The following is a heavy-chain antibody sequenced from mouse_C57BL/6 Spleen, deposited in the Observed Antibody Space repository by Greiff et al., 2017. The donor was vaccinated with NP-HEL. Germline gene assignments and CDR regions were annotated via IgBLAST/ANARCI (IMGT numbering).Heavy chain of an antibody. V-gene: IGHV1-54*01. D-gene: IGHD2-12*01. J-gene: IGHJ4*01. Sequence: VQLQQSGAELVRPGTSVKVSCKASGYAFTNYLIEWVKQRPGQGLEWIGVINPGSGGTNYNEKFKGKATLTADKSTSTAYMQLSSLTSEDSEVYFCASHDDAGNYAMDYWGQGTSVTVSS. CDR3: ASHDDAGNYAMDY. CDR1: GYAFTNYL. CDR2: INPGSGGT.